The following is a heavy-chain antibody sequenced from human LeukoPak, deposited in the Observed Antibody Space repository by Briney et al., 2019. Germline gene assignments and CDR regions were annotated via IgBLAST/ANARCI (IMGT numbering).Heavy chain of an antibody. D-gene: IGHD2/OR15-2a*01. CDR2: INNDGSTT. J-gene: IGHJ4*02. Sequence: GGSLRLSCAVSGFTLSDYWMHWVRQAPGKGLVWVSRINNDGSTTTYADSVKGRFTISRDNAKNTLYLQMNSLRAEDTAVYYCAKGYFSLYYFDYWGQGTLVTVSS. CDR3: AKGYFSLYYFDY. CDR1: GFTLSDYW. V-gene: IGHV3-74*01.